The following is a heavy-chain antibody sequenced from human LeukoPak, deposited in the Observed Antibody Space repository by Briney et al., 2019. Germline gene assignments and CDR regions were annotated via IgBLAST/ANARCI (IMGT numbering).Heavy chain of an antibody. CDR1: GSTFTSYT. CDR2: IIPIFGTA. Sequence: SVKLSCKASGSTFTSYTISWVRQAPGHGLELVGGIIPIFGTANYAQKFEGRVTITADESTSTAYMELSSLRSEDTAVYYCARPRYCSSTSCYRYFDYWGQGTLVTVSS. J-gene: IGHJ4*02. V-gene: IGHV1-69*13. D-gene: IGHD2-2*01. CDR3: ARPRYCSSTSCYRYFDY.